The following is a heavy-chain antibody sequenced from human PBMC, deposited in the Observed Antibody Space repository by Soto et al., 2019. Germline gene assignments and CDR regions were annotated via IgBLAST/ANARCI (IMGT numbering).Heavy chain of an antibody. D-gene: IGHD3-3*01. V-gene: IGHV1-18*01. J-gene: IGHJ6*02. CDR3: ARDQGDSHYDFWSGYTYYYGMDV. Sequence: ASVKVSCKASGYTFTSYGISWVRQAPGQGLEWMGWISAYNGNTNYAQKLQGRVTMTTDTSTSTAYMELRSLRSDDTAVYYCARDQGDSHYDFWSGYTYYYGMDVWGQGTTVTVSS. CDR1: GYTFTSYG. CDR2: ISAYNGNT.